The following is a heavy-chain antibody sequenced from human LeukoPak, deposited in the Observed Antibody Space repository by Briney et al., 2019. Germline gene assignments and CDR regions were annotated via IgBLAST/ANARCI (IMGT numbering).Heavy chain of an antibody. V-gene: IGHV5-51*01. Sequence: GESLKISCKASGYSFATYWIGWVRQMPGKGLEWMGMIYPGDSDVRYSPSFQGQVTMSADKSINTAYLQWSSLKASDTAIYYCARRYSTGYSYYLDYGGQGTLVTVPS. CDR2: IYPGDSDV. D-gene: IGHD3-22*01. CDR1: GYSFATYW. CDR3: ARRYSTGYSYYLDY. J-gene: IGHJ4*02.